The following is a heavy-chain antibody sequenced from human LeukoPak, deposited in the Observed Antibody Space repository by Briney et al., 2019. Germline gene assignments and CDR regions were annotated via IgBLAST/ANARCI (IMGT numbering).Heavy chain of an antibody. D-gene: IGHD6-19*01. CDR3: AKDAIRTLGIAVAGTTLYFDY. J-gene: IGHJ4*02. CDR2: ISSSSSYI. Sequence: PGGSLRLSCAASGFTFSSYSMNWVGQAPGKGLEWVSSISSSSSYIYYADSVKGRFTISRDNSKNTLYLQMNSLRAEDTAVYYCAKDAIRTLGIAVAGTTLYFDYWGQGTLVTVSS. V-gene: IGHV3-21*04. CDR1: GFTFSSYS.